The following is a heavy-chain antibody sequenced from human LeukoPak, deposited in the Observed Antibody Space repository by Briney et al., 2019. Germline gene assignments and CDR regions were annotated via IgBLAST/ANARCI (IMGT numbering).Heavy chain of an antibody. J-gene: IGHJ4*02. CDR1: GFTFSSYS. CDR2: ISSSSSYI. V-gene: IGHV3-21*01. Sequence: GGSLRLSCAASGFTFSSYSMSWVRQAPGKGLEWVSYISSSSSYIYHADSVKGRFTISRDNAKNSLYLQMNSLRAEDTAVYYCARGRSGNYLILGDFDYGSGETRVSVSS. D-gene: IGHD1-26*01. CDR3: ARGRSGNYLILGDFDY.